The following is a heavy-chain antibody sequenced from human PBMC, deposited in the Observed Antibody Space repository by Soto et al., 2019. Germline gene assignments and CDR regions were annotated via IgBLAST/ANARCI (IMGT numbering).Heavy chain of an antibody. J-gene: IGHJ4*02. CDR3: AREGIGGTAFRGFCDY. V-gene: IGHV3-33*01. CDR2: IWYDGSNK. CDR1: GSIFSGYG. Sequence: QEQLVQSGGGVVQPGRSLRLSCAVSGSIFSGYGMHWVRQAPGKGLEWVAVIWYDGSNKYYADSVKGRFTISRDNSKNMLYRQMDSLRAEDTAVYYCAREGIGGTAFRGFCDYWGQGTLVTVSS. D-gene: IGHD1-7*01.